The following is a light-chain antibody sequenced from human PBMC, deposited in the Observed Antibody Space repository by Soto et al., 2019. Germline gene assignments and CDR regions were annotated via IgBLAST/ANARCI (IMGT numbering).Light chain of an antibody. V-gene: IGLV2-18*02. J-gene: IGLJ1*01. Sequence: QSVLTQPPSVSGSPGQSVTISCTGTGSDVGTFNRVSWYQQPPGTAPKLMIYDVNNRSSGVPDRFSGSNSGNTASLTISGLQAEDEADYYCSSYTSSGPYVFGTGTKLTVL. CDR3: SSYTSSGPYV. CDR1: GSDVGTFNR. CDR2: DVN.